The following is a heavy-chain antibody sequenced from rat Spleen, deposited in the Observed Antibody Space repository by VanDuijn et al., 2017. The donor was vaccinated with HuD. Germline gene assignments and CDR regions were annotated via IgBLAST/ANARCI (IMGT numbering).Heavy chain of an antibody. CDR3: ARHGVNYGLLLPGFAY. V-gene: IGHV5-22*01. Sequence: EVQLVESGGGLVRPGRSLKLSCAASGFTFSDYYMAWVRQAPKKGLEWVASISYEGSTTHYGDSVKGRFTISRDSAESTLYLQMNSLRSEDTATYYCARHGVNYGLLLPGFAYWGQGTLVTVSS. CDR2: ISYEGSTT. CDR1: GFTFSDYY. J-gene: IGHJ3*01. D-gene: IGHD1-6*01.